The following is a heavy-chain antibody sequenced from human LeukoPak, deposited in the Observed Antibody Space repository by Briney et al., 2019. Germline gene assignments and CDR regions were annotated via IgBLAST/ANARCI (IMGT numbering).Heavy chain of an antibody. CDR3: AKGNSSSYYIHFDC. Sequence: GGSLRLSCTASGFTFSNYEMYWVRQAPGKGLEWVSYISSSSGTTKYYADSVKGRFTISRNNDKKSLYQQMTSLRAEDTAVYYCAKGNSSSYYIHFDCWGQGTLVTVSS. V-gene: IGHV3-48*03. D-gene: IGHD3-22*01. CDR1: GFTFSNYE. J-gene: IGHJ4*02. CDR2: ISSSSGTTK.